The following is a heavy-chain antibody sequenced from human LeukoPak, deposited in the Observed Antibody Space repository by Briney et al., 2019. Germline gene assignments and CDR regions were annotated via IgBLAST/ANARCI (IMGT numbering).Heavy chain of an antibody. CDR3: ARTSGSYREAFDI. CDR1: GFTFSSYS. CDR2: ISSSSSTI. Sequence: GGSLRLSCAASGFTFSSYSMNWVRQAPGKGLEWVSYISSSSSTIYYADSVKGRFTISRDNAKNSLYLQMNSLRAGDTAVYYCARTSGSYREAFDIWGQGTMVTVSS. D-gene: IGHD1-26*01. J-gene: IGHJ3*02. V-gene: IGHV3-48*01.